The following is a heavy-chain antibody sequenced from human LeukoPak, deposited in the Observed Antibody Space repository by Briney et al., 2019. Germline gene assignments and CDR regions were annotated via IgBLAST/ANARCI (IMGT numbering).Heavy chain of an antibody. CDR3: ARDHQSGYGEYVYYYYMDV. D-gene: IGHD3-10*01. V-gene: IGHV3-48*01. CDR1: GFTFSSYS. J-gene: IGHJ6*03. CDR2: ISSSSSTI. Sequence: GGSLRLSCAASGFTFSSYSMNWVRQAPGKGLEWVSYISSSSSTIYYADSVKGRFTISRDNAKNSLYLQMNSLRAEDTAVYYCARDHQSGYGEYVYYYYMDVWGKGTTVTVSS.